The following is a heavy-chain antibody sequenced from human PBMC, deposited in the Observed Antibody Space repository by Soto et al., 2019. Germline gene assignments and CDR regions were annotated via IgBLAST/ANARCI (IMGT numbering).Heavy chain of an antibody. J-gene: IGHJ4*02. CDR2: IYWNDDK. CDR3: AHRPVELLELYYFDY. Sequence: SGPTLVKPTQTLTLTCTFSGFSLSTRGVGVGWIRQPPGKALEWLALIYWNDDKRYSPSLKSRLTITKDTSKNQVVLTMTNMDPVDTATYYCAHRPVELLELYYFDYWGQGTLVTVSS. D-gene: IGHD1-7*01. V-gene: IGHV2-5*01. CDR1: GFSLSTRGVG.